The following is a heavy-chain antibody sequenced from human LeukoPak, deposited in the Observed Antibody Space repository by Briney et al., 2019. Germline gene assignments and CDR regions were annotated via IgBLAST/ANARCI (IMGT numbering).Heavy chain of an antibody. CDR2: INHSGST. D-gene: IGHD3-10*01. J-gene: IGHJ5*02. Sequence: ASETLSLTCAVYGGSFSGYYWSWIRQPPGKGLEWIGEINHSGSTNYNPSLKSRVTISVDTSKNQFSLKLRSVTAADTAVYYCAGVGGFGELWLPWGQGTLVTVSS. V-gene: IGHV4-34*01. CDR1: GGSFSGYY. CDR3: AGVGGFGELWLP.